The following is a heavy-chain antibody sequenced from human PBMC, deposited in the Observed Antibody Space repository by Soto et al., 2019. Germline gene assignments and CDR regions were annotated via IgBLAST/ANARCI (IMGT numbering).Heavy chain of an antibody. Sequence: PSETLSLTCTVSGGSISSSSYYWGWIRQPPVKGLEWIGSIFYGVSTYYNPSLNSRVTVSVDTSKNQFSLNLRSVTAADTAVYYCARLPSRHLVDYWGQGTLVTVSS. CDR3: ARLPSRHLVDY. CDR1: GGSISSSSYY. D-gene: IGHD3-3*02. CDR2: IFYGVST. J-gene: IGHJ4*02. V-gene: IGHV4-39*01.